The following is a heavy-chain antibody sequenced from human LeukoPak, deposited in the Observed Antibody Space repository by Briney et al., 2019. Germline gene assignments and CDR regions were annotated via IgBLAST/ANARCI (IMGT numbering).Heavy chain of an antibody. V-gene: IGHV1-2*02. CDR1: GYTFTDYY. J-gene: IGHJ3*01. Sequence: ASVKVSFKASGYTFTDYYIHWVRQAPGQGHVWMGSIDPTSGGTRNAQRFQGRVTMTRDTSISTAYMELIRLTSGDTAVYFCAREYYDNNGRKYAFDVWGQGTMVTVSS. D-gene: IGHD3-22*01. CDR3: AREYYDNNGRKYAFDV. CDR2: IDPTSGGT.